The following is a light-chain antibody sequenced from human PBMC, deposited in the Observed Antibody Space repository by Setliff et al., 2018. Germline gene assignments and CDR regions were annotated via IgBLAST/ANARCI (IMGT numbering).Light chain of an antibody. CDR1: SGPSSYS. CDR3: QTWGTGIRI. CDR2: LNSDGSH. J-gene: IGLJ2*01. V-gene: IGLV4-69*01. Sequence: QPVLAQSPSASGSLGASVNLTCTLSSGPSSYSIAWHQQQPPKGPRYLMRLNSDGSHSKGDGIPDRFSGSGSGAERYLTISSLQSEDEADYYCQTWGTGIRIFGGGTKVTVL.